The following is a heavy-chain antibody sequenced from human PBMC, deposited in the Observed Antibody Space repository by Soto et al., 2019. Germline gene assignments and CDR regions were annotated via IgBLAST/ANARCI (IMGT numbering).Heavy chain of an antibody. CDR2: IYYSGST. Sequence: SETLSLTCTVSGGSISSSSYYWGWIRQPPGKGLEWIRSIYYSGSTYYNPSLKSRVTISVDTSKNQFSLKLSSVTAADTAVYYCATGYSSSWPYFDYWGQGTLVTVSS. CDR1: GGSISSSSYY. D-gene: IGHD6-13*01. J-gene: IGHJ4*02. V-gene: IGHV4-39*01. CDR3: ATGYSSSWPYFDY.